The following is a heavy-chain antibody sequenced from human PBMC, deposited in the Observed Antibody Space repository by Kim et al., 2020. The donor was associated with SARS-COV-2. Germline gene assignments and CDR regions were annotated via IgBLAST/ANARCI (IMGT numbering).Heavy chain of an antibody. CDR2: INPSGGST. CDR1: GYTFTSYY. D-gene: IGHD3-10*01. Sequence: ASVKVSCKASGYTFTSYYMHWVRQAPGQGLEWMGIINPSGGSTSYAQKFQGRVTMTRDTSTSTVYMELSSLRSEDTAVYYCARDQDYYGSGSYSPGQANYGMDVWGQGTTVTVSS. V-gene: IGHV1-46*01. CDR3: ARDQDYYGSGSYSPGQANYGMDV. J-gene: IGHJ6*02.